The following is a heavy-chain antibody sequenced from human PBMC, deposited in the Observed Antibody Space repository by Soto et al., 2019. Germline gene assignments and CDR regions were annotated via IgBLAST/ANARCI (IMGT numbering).Heavy chain of an antibody. J-gene: IGHJ5*02. Sequence: GASVKVSCKASGYTFTGYYMHWVRQAPGQGLEWMGWINPNSGGTNYAQKFQGWVTMTRDTSISTAYMELSRLRSDDTAVYYCARLARGYRYGYGFDPWGQGTLVTVSS. D-gene: IGHD5-18*01. CDR2: INPNSGGT. CDR1: GYTFTGYY. CDR3: ARLARGYRYGYGFDP. V-gene: IGHV1-2*04.